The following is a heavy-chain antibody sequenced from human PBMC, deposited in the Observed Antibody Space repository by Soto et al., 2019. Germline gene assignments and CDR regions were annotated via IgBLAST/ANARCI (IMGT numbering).Heavy chain of an antibody. V-gene: IGHV4-31*03. D-gene: IGHD6-6*01. CDR2: IYYSGST. CDR3: ARDWKRIAARPTGGYYYYGMDV. J-gene: IGHJ6*02. Sequence: QVQLQESGPGLVKPSQTLSLTCTVSGGSISSGGYYWSWIRQHPGKGLEWIGYIYYSGSTYYNPSLKSRVTISVDTSKNQFSLKLSSVTAADTAVYYWARDWKRIAARPTGGYYYYGMDVWGQGTTVTVSS. CDR1: GGSISSGGYY.